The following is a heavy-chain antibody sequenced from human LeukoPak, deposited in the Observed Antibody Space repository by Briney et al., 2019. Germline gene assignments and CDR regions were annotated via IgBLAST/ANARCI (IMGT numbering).Heavy chain of an antibody. Sequence: GGSLRLSCAASGFTISSYAMPWVRQAPGKGLEYVSAISSNGGSTYYANSVKGKFTISRDNSKNTLYLQMGSLRDEDMAVYYCARGSRGSDGYYYGMDVWGQGTTVTVSS. CDR2: ISSNGGST. J-gene: IGHJ6*02. CDR1: GFTISSYA. D-gene: IGHD6-19*01. V-gene: IGHV3-64*01. CDR3: ARGSRGSDGYYYGMDV.